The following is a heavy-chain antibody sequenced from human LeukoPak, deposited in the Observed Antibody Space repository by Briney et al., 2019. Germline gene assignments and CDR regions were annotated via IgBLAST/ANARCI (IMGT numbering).Heavy chain of an antibody. V-gene: IGHV4-31*03. Sequence: ASETLSLTCTVSGGSISSGGYYWSWIRQHPGKGLEWIGYIYYSGSTYYNPSLKSRVTISVDTSKSQFSLKLSSVTAADTAVYYCARYDSSGYYGVYWGQGTLVTVSP. D-gene: IGHD3-22*01. CDR1: GGSISSGGYY. CDR2: IYYSGST. CDR3: ARYDSSGYYGVY. J-gene: IGHJ4*02.